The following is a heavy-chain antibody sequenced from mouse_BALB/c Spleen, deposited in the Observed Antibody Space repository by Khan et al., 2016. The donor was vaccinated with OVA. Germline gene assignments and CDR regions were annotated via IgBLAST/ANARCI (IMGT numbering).Heavy chain of an antibody. J-gene: IGHJ3*01. D-gene: IGHD2-14*01. CDR2: INPSNGYT. V-gene: IGHV1-4*01. CDR3: VRDGAYHRNDGWFAY. Sequence: QVQLKQSGAELARPGASVKMSCKASGYTFTSYTIHWIKERPGQGLEWIGNINPSNGYTNYNQKFKDKATLTTDTSSTTAYLQLSSLTSDDSAVYNCVRDGAYHRNDGWFAYWGQGTLVTVSA. CDR1: GYTFTSYT.